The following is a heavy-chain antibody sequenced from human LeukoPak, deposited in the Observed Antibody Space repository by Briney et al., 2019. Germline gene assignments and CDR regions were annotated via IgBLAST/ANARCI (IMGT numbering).Heavy chain of an antibody. Sequence: ASVKASCKASGYTFTNYAIHWVRQAPGQRLECMGWINAGNGNTEYSQKFQGRVTITRDTSATTAYMELSSLISEDTAVYYCAREGSFRGRFFDYWGQGTLVTVSS. CDR1: GYTFTNYA. CDR3: AREGSFRGRFFDY. CDR2: INAGNGNT. J-gene: IGHJ4*02. V-gene: IGHV1-3*01. D-gene: IGHD3-10*01.